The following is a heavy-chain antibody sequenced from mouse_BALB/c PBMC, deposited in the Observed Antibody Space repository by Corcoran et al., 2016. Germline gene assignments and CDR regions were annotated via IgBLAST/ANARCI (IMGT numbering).Heavy chain of an antibody. Sequence: QIQLAQSGPELKKPGETVKISCKASGYTFTNYGMNWVKQAPGKGLKWMGWINTYTGEPTYADDFKGRFAFSLETSASTAYLQINNLKNEDTATYFCARKYGNYYAMDYWGQGTSVTVSS. CDR2: INTYTGEP. J-gene: IGHJ4*01. V-gene: IGHV9-3-1*01. D-gene: IGHD2-10*02. CDR1: GYTFTNYG. CDR3: ARKYGNYYAMDY.